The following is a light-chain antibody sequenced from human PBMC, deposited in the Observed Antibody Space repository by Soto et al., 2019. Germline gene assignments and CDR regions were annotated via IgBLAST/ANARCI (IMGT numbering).Light chain of an antibody. CDR3: RHYNYWPPLP. Sequence: EIVMTKSPATLSLSPGEGVSLSCRARQSVNTNLEGYQQKPGQAPRLLIYGASTRATGVPDRFSGSGSGTEFTTTITLLQSEDFAVYYRRHYNYWPPLPCGQGTRLEMK. CDR1: QSVNTN. V-gene: IGKV3-15*01. CDR2: GAS. J-gene: IGKJ5*01.